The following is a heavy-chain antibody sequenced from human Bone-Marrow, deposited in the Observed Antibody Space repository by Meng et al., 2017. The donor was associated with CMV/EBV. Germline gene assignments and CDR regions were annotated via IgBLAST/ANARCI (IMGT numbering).Heavy chain of an antibody. CDR2: INPNSGGT. CDR1: GYTFTGYY. Sequence: ASVKVSCKASGYTFTGYYMHWVRQAPGQGLEWMGWINPNSGGTNYAQKFQGRVTMTRDTSISTAYMDLSRLRSDDTAVYYCARDVSTVTHVLADYWGQGTLVTVSS. J-gene: IGHJ4*02. V-gene: IGHV1-2*02. CDR3: ARDVSTVTHVLADY. D-gene: IGHD4-17*01.